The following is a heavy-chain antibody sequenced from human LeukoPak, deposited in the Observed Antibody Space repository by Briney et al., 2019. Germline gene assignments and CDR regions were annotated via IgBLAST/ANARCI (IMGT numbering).Heavy chain of an antibody. J-gene: IGHJ6*03. V-gene: IGHV1-69*02. D-gene: IGHD5-18*01. CDR2: IIPILGIA. CDR1: GGTFSSYT. CDR3: ARVTQTAMVTNYYYYMDV. Sequence: GASVKVSCKASGGTFSSYTISWVRQAPGQGLEWMGRIIPILGIANYAQKFQGRVTITADKSTSTAYMELSSLRSEDTAVYYRARVTQTAMVTNYYYYMDVWGKGTTVTVSS.